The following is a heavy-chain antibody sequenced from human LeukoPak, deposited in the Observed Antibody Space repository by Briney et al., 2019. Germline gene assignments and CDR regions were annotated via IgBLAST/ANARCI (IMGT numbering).Heavy chain of an antibody. V-gene: IGHV1-2*02. CDR1: GYTFTANY. D-gene: IGHD3-3*01. CDR2: IDPNSGGT. Sequence: GASVKVSCKASGYTFTANYLHWVRQAPGQGLEWMVWIDPNSGGTNHAQMFQGRVTMTRDTSISTAYMELSRLRSDDTAVYYCASGSGLYSPDYWGQGTLVTVSS. J-gene: IGHJ4*02. CDR3: ASGSGLYSPDY.